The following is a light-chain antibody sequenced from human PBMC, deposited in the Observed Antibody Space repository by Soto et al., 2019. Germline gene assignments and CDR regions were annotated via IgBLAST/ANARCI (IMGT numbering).Light chain of an antibody. J-gene: IGKJ4*01. CDR3: QQYGSSPPLT. Sequence: EFVLTQSPGKLSLSPGERATLSRRASQSISSSFLAWYQQKPGQAPRLLIYGASSRGTGIPDRFSGSGSGTDFTLTISRLEPEDFAVYYCQQYGSSPPLTFGGGTKVEIK. CDR1: QSISSSF. CDR2: GAS. V-gene: IGKV3-20*01.